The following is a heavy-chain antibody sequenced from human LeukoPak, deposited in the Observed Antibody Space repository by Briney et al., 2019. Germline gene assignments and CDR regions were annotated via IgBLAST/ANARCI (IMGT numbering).Heavy chain of an antibody. D-gene: IGHD6-13*01. CDR1: GYTFTGYY. CDR2: INPNSGGT. CDR3: ARDKASAGFLFDY. V-gene: IGHV1-2*02. Sequence: ASVKVSCKASGYTFTGYYMHWVRQAPGQGLEWMGWINPNSGGTKYAQKFQGRVTMTRDTSISTTYMELSRLRSDDTAVYYCARDKASAGFLFDYWGQGARVTVSS. J-gene: IGHJ4*02.